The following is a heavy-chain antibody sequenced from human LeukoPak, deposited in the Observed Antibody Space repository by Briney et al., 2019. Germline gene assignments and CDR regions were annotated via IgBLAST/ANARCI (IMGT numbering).Heavy chain of an antibody. CDR1: GGSFSGYY. V-gene: IGHV4-34*01. CDR2: INHSGST. Sequence: SETLSLTCAVYGGSFSGYYWSWIRQPPGKGLEWIGEINHSGSTNYNPSLKSRVTISVDTPKNQFSLKLSSVTAADTAVYYCARGLGDYDSSGYHHDYWGQGTLVTVSS. CDR3: ARGLGDYDSSGYHHDY. D-gene: IGHD3-22*01. J-gene: IGHJ4*02.